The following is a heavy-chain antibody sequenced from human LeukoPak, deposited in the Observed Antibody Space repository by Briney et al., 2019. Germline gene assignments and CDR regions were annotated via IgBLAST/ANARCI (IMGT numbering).Heavy chain of an antibody. CDR2: IKQDGSEK. D-gene: IGHD3-22*01. V-gene: IGHV3-7*01. CDR3: ARVAPYYALPPLNPFDY. J-gene: IGHJ4*02. CDR1: GFTFSSYW. Sequence: PGGSLKLSCAASGFTFSSYWMSWVRQAPGEGLEWVANIKQDGSEKYYVDSVKGRFTISRDNAKSSLYLQMNSLRVEDTAVYYCARVAPYYALPPLNPFDYWAREPWSPSPQ.